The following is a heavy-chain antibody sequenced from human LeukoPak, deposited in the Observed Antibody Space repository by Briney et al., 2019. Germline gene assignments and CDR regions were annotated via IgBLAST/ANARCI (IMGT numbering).Heavy chain of an antibody. J-gene: IGHJ4*02. CDR3: ARSESSGFTAG. Sequence: PSETLSLTCTVSGGSISSSSYYWGWIRQPPGKGLEWIGSIYYSGSTYYNPSLKSRVTISVDTSKNQFSLKLSSVTAADTAVYYCARSESSGFTAGWGQGTLVTVSS. CDR1: GGSISSSSYY. D-gene: IGHD3-10*01. CDR2: IYYSGST. V-gene: IGHV4-39*01.